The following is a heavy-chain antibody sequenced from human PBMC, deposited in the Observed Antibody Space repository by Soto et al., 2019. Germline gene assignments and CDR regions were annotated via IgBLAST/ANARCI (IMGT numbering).Heavy chain of an antibody. D-gene: IGHD3-9*01. J-gene: IGHJ6*02. CDR3: ASTYYDTLTGSTSYYYYGMDV. V-gene: IGHV1-69*06. CDR1: GGTFSSYA. CDR2: IIPIFGTA. Sequence: SVKVSCKASGGTFSSYAISWVRQAPGQGLEWMGGIIPIFGTANYAQKFQGRVTITADKSTSTAYMELSSLRSEDTAVYYCASTYYDTLTGSTSYYYYGMDVWGQGTTVTVSS.